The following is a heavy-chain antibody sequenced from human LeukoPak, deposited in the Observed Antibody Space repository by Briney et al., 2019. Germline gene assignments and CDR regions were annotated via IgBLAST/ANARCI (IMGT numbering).Heavy chain of an antibody. CDR1: GGSISSSSYY. D-gene: IGHD3-10*01. CDR2: IYYSGST. V-gene: IGHV4-39*01. CDR3: ASPASYGSGSHYFDY. Sequence: SETLSLTCTVSGGSISSSSYYWGWIRQPPGKGLEWIGSIYYSGSTYYNPSLKSRVTISVDTSKNQFSLKLSSVTAADTAVYYCASPASYGSGSHYFDYWGQGTLVTVSS. J-gene: IGHJ4*02.